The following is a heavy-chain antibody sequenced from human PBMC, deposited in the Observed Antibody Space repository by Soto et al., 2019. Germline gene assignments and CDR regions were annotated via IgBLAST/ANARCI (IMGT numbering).Heavy chain of an antibody. D-gene: IGHD6-13*01. CDR1: GFTFSSYG. V-gene: IGHV3-30*03. CDR3: ATDSRGAAAGALDY. J-gene: IGHJ4*02. CDR2: ISYDGSNK. Sequence: QVQLVESGGGVVQPGRSLRLSCAASGFTFSSYGMHWVRQAPGKGLEWVAVISYDGSNKYYADSVKGRFTISRDNSKNTLYLQMNSLRAEDTAVYYCATDSRGAAAGALDYWGQGTLVTVSS.